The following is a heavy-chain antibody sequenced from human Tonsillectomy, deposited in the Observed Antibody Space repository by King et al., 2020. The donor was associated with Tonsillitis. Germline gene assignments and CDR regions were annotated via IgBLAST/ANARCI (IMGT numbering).Heavy chain of an antibody. CDR1: GGSINSYY. Sequence: VQLQESGPGLVKPSETLSLTCTVSGGSINSYYWSWIRQPPGKGLEWIGYIYYSGSTNYNPSLKSRVTMSVDSSKNQFSLKLNSVTAADTAVYYCAKSSGWSAFDIWGQGTMVTVSS. D-gene: IGHD6-19*01. CDR2: IYYSGST. J-gene: IGHJ3*02. CDR3: AKSSGWSAFDI. V-gene: IGHV4-59*01.